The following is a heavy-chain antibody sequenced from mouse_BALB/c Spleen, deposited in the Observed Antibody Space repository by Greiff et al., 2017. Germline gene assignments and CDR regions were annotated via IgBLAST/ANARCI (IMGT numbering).Heavy chain of an antibody. Sequence: VQLQQSGAELVRPGSSVKISCKASGYAFSSYWMNWVKQRPGQGLEWIGQIYPGDGDTNYNGKFKGKATLTADKSSSTAYMQLSSLTSEDSAVYFCAREEIHLGYYAMDYWGQGTSVTVSS. CDR1: GYAFSSYW. J-gene: IGHJ4*01. CDR2: IYPGDGDT. D-gene: IGHD1-2*01. V-gene: IGHV1-80*01. CDR3: AREEIHLGYYAMDY.